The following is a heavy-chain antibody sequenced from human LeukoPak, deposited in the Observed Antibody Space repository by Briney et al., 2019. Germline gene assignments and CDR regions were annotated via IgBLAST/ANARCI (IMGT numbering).Heavy chain of an antibody. J-gene: IGHJ4*02. D-gene: IGHD3-10*01. V-gene: IGHV3-30-3*01. CDR1: GFTFSSYA. Sequence: GGSLRLSCAASGFTFSSYAMHWVRQAPGKGLEWVAAISYDGSNKYNADSVKGRFTISRDDSKNTLYLQMNSLRAEDTAVYYCARGYGSGMYDPFDYWGQGTLVTVSS. CDR2: ISYDGSNK. CDR3: ARGYGSGMYDPFDY.